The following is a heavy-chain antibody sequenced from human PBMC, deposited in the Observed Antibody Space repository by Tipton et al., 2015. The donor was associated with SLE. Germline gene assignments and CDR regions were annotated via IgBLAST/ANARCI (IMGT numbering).Heavy chain of an antibody. J-gene: IGHJ5*02. CDR1: GYTFTGYY. CDR2: INSNSGVT. V-gene: IGHV1-2*02. D-gene: IGHD6-13*01. CDR3: ARDSRDYSRSWYEGGIDL. Sequence: QLVQSGAEVKKPGASVRVSCKASGYTFTGYYIQWVRQARGQGLEWMGWINSNSGVTKFAQKFQGRVTMTRDTSTSTAYMELSSLTSDDTAMYYCARDSRDYSRSWYEGGIDLWGQGTLVTVSS.